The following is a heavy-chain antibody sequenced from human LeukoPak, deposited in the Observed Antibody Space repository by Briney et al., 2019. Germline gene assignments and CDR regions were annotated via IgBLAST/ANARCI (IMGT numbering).Heavy chain of an antibody. V-gene: IGHV3-21*01. CDR1: GFTFSSYS. CDR2: ISSSSSYI. J-gene: IGHJ4*02. Sequence: PGGSLRLSCAASGFTFSSYSMNWVRQAPGKGLEWVSSISSSSSYIYYADSVKGRFTISRDNAKNSLYLQMNSLRAEDTAVYYCARVAVIVGARKGHFDYWGQGTLVTVSS. CDR3: ARVAVIVGARKGHFDY. D-gene: IGHD1-26*01.